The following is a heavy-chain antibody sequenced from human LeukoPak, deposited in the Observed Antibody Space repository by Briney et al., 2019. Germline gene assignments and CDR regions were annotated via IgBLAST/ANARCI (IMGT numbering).Heavy chain of an antibody. CDR3: ARDPYGKVTGDY. Sequence: GGSLRLSCAASGFTLSSYWMSWVRQAPGKGLEWVANIKQDGSEKYYVDSVKGRFTISRDNAKNSLYLQMNSLRAEDTAVYYCARDPYGKVTGDYWGQGTLVTVSS. CDR2: IKQDGSEK. V-gene: IGHV3-7*01. J-gene: IGHJ4*02. CDR1: GFTLSSYW. D-gene: IGHD1-14*01.